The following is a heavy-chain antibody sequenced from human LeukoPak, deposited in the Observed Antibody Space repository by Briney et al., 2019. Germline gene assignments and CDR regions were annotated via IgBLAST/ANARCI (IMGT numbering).Heavy chain of an antibody. J-gene: IGHJ4*02. CDR2: IGYDGRNK. D-gene: IGHD3-10*01. CDR1: GFTFSSYG. Sequence: GGSLRLSCAAYGFTFSSYGIHWVRQAPGKGLEWVTFIGYDGRNKYYADSVKGRFTTSRDNSKNTLYLQMNSLRAEDTAVYYCAKDNAYYYADYWGQGTLVTVSS. V-gene: IGHV3-30*02. CDR3: AKDNAYYYADY.